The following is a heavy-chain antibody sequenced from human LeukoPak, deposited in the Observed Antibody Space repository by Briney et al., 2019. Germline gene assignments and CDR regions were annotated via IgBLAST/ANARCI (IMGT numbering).Heavy chain of an antibody. CDR3: AREANWKGFDP. CDR1: GGTFSSYA. D-gene: IGHD1-1*01. CDR2: IIPIFGTA. J-gene: IGHJ5*02. V-gene: IGHV1-69*13. Sequence: GASVKVSCTASGGTFSSYAISWVRQAPGQGLEWMGGIIPIFGTANYAQKFQGRVTITADESTSTAYMELSSLRSEDTAVYYCAREANWKGFDPWGQGTLVTVSS.